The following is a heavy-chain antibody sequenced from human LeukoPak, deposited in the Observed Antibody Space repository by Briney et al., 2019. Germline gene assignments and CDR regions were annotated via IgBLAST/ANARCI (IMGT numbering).Heavy chain of an antibody. CDR2: IFTSGRI. CDR3: ARVQFGAAGSFDC. CDR1: GGSISSDTYY. V-gene: IGHV4-61*02. J-gene: IGHJ4*02. Sequence: SETLSLTCTVSGGSISSDTYYWSWIRQPAGKGLEWIGRIFTSGRIDYNPSLRSRVAMSVDTSKNQLSLKMSSVTAADTAVYFCARVQFGAAGSFDCWGQGTLVTVSS. D-gene: IGHD6-19*01.